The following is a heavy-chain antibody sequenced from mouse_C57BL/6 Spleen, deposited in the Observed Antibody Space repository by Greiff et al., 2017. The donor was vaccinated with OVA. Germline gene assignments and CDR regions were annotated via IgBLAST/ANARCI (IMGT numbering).Heavy chain of an antibody. CDR3: ARFYYLDAMDY. D-gene: IGHD1-1*01. CDR2: IYPGSGST. Sequence: VQLQQPVAELVQPGASVKMSCKASGYTFTSYWITWVKQRPGQGLEWIGDIYPGSGSTNYNEKFKSKATLTVDTSSSTAYMQLSSLTSEDSAVYYCARFYYLDAMDYWGQGTSVTVSS. V-gene: IGHV1-55*01. CDR1: GYTFTSYW. J-gene: IGHJ4*01.